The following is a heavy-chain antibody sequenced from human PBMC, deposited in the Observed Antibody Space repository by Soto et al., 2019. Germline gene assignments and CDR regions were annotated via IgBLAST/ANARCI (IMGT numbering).Heavy chain of an antibody. J-gene: IGHJ6*02. CDR2: VTTDGVRT. Sequence: RQAAGKGLECVSTVTTDGVRTHFADSAKGRLTISRDNSKSTRYLQMNSLRAEDTAVYDCAKSPRPIAAAKEYGMDSWGQGATVTVSS. V-gene: IGHV3-23*01. D-gene: IGHD6-25*01. CDR3: AKSPRPIAAAKEYGMDS.